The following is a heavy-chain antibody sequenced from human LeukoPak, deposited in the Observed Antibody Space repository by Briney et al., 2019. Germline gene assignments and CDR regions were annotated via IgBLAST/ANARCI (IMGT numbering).Heavy chain of an antibody. CDR3: AREILGGFNPGAY. CDR2: IHRSGSP. Sequence: SETLSLTCTVSLDSTTSNFWGWVRQPPGKGLEWIGEIHRSGSPNYNPSLQSRVTISIDRSRNQIALELSSVTAADTAVYYCAREILGGFNPGAYWGQGTLVTVSS. J-gene: IGHJ4*02. CDR1: LDSTTSNF. D-gene: IGHD1-14*01. V-gene: IGHV4-4*02.